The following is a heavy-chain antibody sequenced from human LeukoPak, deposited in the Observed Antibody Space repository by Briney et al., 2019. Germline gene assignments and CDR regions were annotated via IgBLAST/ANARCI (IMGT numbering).Heavy chain of an antibody. Sequence: PGGSLRLSCAASGFTFSSYGVHWVRQAPGKGLEWVAVIWYDGSNKYYADSVKGRFTISRDNSKNTLYLQMNSLRAEDTAVYYCARVGGVRGLSYWGQGTLVTVSS. CDR3: ARVGGVRGLSY. V-gene: IGHV3-33*01. CDR1: GFTFSSYG. J-gene: IGHJ4*02. CDR2: IWYDGSNK. D-gene: IGHD3-10*01.